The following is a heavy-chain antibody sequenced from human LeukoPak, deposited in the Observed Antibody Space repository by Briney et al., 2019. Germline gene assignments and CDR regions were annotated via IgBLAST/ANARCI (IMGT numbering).Heavy chain of an antibody. CDR3: ASALKRGSAGTLIDH. V-gene: IGHV1-8*01. CDR1: GYSFTCHD. J-gene: IGHJ4*02. CDR2: MNPNSGNT. Sequence: GASVKVSCKASGYSFTCHDINWVRQATGQGLEWMGWMNPNSGNTGYAQKFQDRVTMTRNTSISTAYLELSSLGSEDTAMYYCASALKRGSAGTLIDHWGQGTLVTVSS. D-gene: IGHD6-13*01.